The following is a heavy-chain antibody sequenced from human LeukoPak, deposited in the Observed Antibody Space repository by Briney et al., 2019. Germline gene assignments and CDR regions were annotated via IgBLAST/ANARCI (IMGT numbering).Heavy chain of an antibody. J-gene: IGHJ5*02. D-gene: IGHD3-10*01. CDR2: IAESGTT. CDR1: GGSIISGGYY. Sequence: SQTLSLTCTVSGGSIISGGYYWGWLRQRPGQGLEWIGHIAESGTTYYAPSLQSRVTISVDPSTNQFSLRLGSVTAADTAVYFCARVDYYASGTYLNWFDPWGQGTHVTVSS. V-gene: IGHV4-31*03. CDR3: ARVDYYASGTYLNWFDP.